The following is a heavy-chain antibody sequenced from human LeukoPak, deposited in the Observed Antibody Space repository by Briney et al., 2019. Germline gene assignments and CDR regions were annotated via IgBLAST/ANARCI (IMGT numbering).Heavy chain of an antibody. J-gene: IGHJ4*02. CDR3: ASGGYSGYAFDY. V-gene: IGHV4-59*01. Sequence: PSETLSLTCTVSGXSISSFYWSWIRQPPGKGLQWIGYIYYSGITRYNPSLKSRVTISVDTSKNQFSLKLSSVTAADTAVYYCASGGYSGYAFDYWGQGILVTVSS. CDR1: GXSISSFY. D-gene: IGHD5-12*01. CDR2: IYYSGIT.